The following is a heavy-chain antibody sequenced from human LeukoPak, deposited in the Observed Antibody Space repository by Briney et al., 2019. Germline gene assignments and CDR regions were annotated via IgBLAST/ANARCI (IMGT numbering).Heavy chain of an antibody. D-gene: IGHD2-2*01. CDR1: GFTFSSYA. CDR2: ISGSGGST. Sequence: PGGSLRLSCAASGFTFSSYAMSWVRQAPGKGLEWVSAISGSGGSTYYADSVKGRFTISRDNSKNTLYLQMNSLRAEDTAVYYCAKSYQLLQGYYYYGMDVWGQGTTVTVSS. V-gene: IGHV3-23*01. J-gene: IGHJ6*02. CDR3: AKSYQLLQGYYYYGMDV.